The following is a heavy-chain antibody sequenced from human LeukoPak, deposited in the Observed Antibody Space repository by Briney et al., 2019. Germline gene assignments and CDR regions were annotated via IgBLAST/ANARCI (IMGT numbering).Heavy chain of an antibody. J-gene: IGHJ3*02. Sequence: SETLSLTCTVSGASISSYYWSWIRQPPGQGLEWIGYIHQSGSSTYNPSLRRRVSISVDTSKKQFSLKLSSVTAADTAVYYCANSAAPSFYDSRGSDTFDIWGQGTMVTVSS. CDR1: GASISSYY. D-gene: IGHD3-22*01. V-gene: IGHV4-59*08. CDR2: IHQSGSS. CDR3: ANSAAPSFYDSRGSDTFDI.